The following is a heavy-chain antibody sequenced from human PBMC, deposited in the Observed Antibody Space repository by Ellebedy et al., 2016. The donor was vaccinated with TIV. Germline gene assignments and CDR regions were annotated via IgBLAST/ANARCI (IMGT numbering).Heavy chain of an antibody. CDR1: CLRISAYA. Sequence: GESLKIYCAASCLRISAYAMPSVRQAAGKGQKWVDNIKQDGSENSYVDSVDGRCTISRDNAKNSLYMQMNSRGAEDTAEYYCVRGQWVLDYWGQGTLVTVSS. CDR3: VRGQWVLDY. V-gene: IGHV3-7*01. J-gene: IGHJ4*02. CDR2: IKQDGSEN. D-gene: IGHD6-19*01.